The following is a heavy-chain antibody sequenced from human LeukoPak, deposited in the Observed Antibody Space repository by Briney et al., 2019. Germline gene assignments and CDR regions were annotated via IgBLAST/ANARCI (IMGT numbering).Heavy chain of an antibody. D-gene: IGHD1-1*01. CDR2: ISYSGST. CDR1: GGSISGYY. V-gene: IGHV4-59*01. Sequence: SETLSLTCTVSGGSISGYYWSWIRQPPGKGLEWIGYISYSGSTNFNPSPKSRVTISVDTSKNQFSLKLSSVTAADTAVYYCAREGTAGTNLNWFDPWGQGTLVTASS. J-gene: IGHJ5*02. CDR3: AREGTAGTNLNWFDP.